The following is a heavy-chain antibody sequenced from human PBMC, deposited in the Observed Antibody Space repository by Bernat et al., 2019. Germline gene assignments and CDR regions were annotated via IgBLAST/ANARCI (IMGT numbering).Heavy chain of an antibody. CDR2: IKSKTDGGTT. D-gene: IGHD3-22*01. Sequence: EVQLVESGGGLVKPGGSLRLSCAASGFTFSNAWMNWVRQAPGKGLEWVGRIKSKTDGGTTDYAAPVKGRFTISRDDSKNTLYLQMNSLKTKDTAVYYCTTYHYYDSSGYYPDDAFDIWGQGTMVTVSS. CDR3: TTYHYYDSSGYYPDDAFDI. CDR1: GFTFSNAW. J-gene: IGHJ3*02. V-gene: IGHV3-15*07.